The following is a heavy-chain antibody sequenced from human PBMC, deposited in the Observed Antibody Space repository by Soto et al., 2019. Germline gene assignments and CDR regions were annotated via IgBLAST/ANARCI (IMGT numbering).Heavy chain of an antibody. Sequence: QVQLVQSGAEEKKPGASVKVSCMASGYTFTSYAMHWVRQAPGQRLEWMGWINAGNGNTKYSQKFQGRVTITRDTSASTAYMELSSLRSEDTAVYYCARSLVVVTALDYWGQGTLVTVSS. CDR3: ARSLVVVTALDY. V-gene: IGHV1-3*05. CDR2: INAGNGNT. CDR1: GYTFTSYA. D-gene: IGHD2-21*02. J-gene: IGHJ4*02.